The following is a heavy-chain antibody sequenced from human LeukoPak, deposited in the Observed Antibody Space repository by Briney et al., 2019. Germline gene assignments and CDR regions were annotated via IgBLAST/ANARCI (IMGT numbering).Heavy chain of an antibody. CDR3: AKDSFVGKYYDILTGYYKTGGAFDI. J-gene: IGHJ3*02. Sequence: GGSLRLSCAASGFTFSDYYMSWIRQAPGKGLEWVSYISSSGTTIYYADSVKGRFTISRDNAKNSLYLQMNSLRAEDTAVYYCAKDSFVGKYYDILTGYYKTGGAFDIWGQGTMVTVSS. CDR2: ISSSGTTI. D-gene: IGHD3-9*01. CDR1: GFTFSDYY. V-gene: IGHV3-11*01.